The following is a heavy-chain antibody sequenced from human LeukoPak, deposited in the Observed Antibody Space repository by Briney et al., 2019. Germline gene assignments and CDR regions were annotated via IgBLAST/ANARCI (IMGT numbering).Heavy chain of an antibody. CDR2: IKSKTDGGTT. CDR1: GFTFSNAW. CDR3: TTDPRLYSYGFWPFDY. D-gene: IGHD5-18*01. Sequence: GGSLRLSCAASGFTFSNAWMSWVRQAPGKGLEWVGRIKSKTDGGTTDYAAPVKGRFTISRDDSKNTLYLQMNSLKTEDTAVYYCTTDPRLYSYGFWPFDYWGQGTLVTVSS. V-gene: IGHV3-15*01. J-gene: IGHJ4*02.